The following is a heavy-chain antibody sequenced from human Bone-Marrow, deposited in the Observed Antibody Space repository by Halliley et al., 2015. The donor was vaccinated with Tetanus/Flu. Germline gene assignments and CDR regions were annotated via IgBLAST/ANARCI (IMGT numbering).Heavy chain of an antibody. J-gene: IGHJ4*02. CDR3: TRGFTYVDATPFDN. CDR1: GYTFTSYD. Sequence: QVQLVQSGAEVRKPGASVKVSCKASGYTFTSYDINWVRQATGQGLEWMGWMNPSEGTAGYAQKFQGRVNMTMSTSISTAYMELSSLRSDDSAVYYCTRGFTYVDATPFDNWGQGTLVTVSS. D-gene: IGHD2-15*01. CDR2: MNPSEGTA. V-gene: IGHV1-8*01.